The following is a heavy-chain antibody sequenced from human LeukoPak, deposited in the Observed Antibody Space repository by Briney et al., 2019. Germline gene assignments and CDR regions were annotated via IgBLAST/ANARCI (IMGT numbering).Heavy chain of an antibody. CDR2: IIPIFGIA. J-gene: IGHJ5*02. CDR3: ARGVVPAGSWFDP. CDR1: GGTFSSYA. D-gene: IGHD2-2*01. V-gene: IGHV1-69*04. Sequence: ASVKVSCKASGGTFSSYAISRVRQAPGQGLEWMGRIIPIFGIANYAQKFQGRVTITADKSTSTAYMELSSLRSEDTAVYYCARGVVPAGSWFDPWGQGTLVTVSS.